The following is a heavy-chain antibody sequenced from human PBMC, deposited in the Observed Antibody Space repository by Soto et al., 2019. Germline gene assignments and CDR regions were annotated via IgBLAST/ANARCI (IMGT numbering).Heavy chain of an antibody. CDR1: GFTFSSYG. J-gene: IGHJ6*02. Sequence: QVQLVESGGGVVQPGRSLRLSCAASGFTFSSYGMHWVRQAPGKGLEWVAGIWYDGSNKYYADSVKGRFTISRDNSKNTLYMQMNSLRAEDTAVYYCARVGVEYYDFWSPGYYGMDVWGQGTTVTVSS. CDR3: ARVGVEYYDFWSPGYYGMDV. V-gene: IGHV3-33*01. D-gene: IGHD3-3*01. CDR2: IWYDGSNK.